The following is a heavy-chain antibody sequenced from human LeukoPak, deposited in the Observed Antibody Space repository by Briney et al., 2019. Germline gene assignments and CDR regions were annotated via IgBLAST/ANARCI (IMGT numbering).Heavy chain of an antibody. D-gene: IGHD6-19*01. Sequence: GGSLRLSCAASGFTFSSYGMHWVRQAPGKGLEWVAVIWYDGSNKYYADSVKGRFTISRDNSKNTLYLQMYSLRAEDTAVYYCARDGSRGYSSGWFDYWGQGTLVTVSS. J-gene: IGHJ4*02. V-gene: IGHV3-33*01. CDR1: GFTFSSYG. CDR2: IWYDGSNK. CDR3: ARDGSRGYSSGWFDY.